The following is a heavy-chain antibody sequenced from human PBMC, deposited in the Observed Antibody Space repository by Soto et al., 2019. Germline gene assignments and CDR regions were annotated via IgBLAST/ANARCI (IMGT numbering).Heavy chain of an antibody. V-gene: IGHV1-18*01. CDR3: ARLLHYGDYGLGIPYYYYGMDV. J-gene: IGHJ6*02. CDR1: GYTFTSYG. CDR2: ISAYNGNT. Sequence: QVQLVQSGAEVKKPGASVKVSCKASGYTFTSYGISWVRQAPGQGHEWMGWISAYNGNTNYAQKLQGRVTMTTDTSTSTAYMELRSLRSDDTAVYYCARLLHYGDYGLGIPYYYYGMDVWGQGTTVTVSS. D-gene: IGHD4-17*01.